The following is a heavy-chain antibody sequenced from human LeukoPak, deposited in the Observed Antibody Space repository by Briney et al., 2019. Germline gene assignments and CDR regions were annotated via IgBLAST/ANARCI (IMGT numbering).Heavy chain of an antibody. D-gene: IGHD3-3*01. CDR3: ARGEITIFGVVITVFDY. Sequence: GGSLRLSCAASGFTFSSYSMNWVRQAPGKGLEWVSSISSSSSYIYYADSVKGRFTISRDNAKNSLYLQMNSRRAEDTAVYYCARGEITIFGVVITVFDYWGQGTLVTVSS. CDR2: ISSSSSYI. V-gene: IGHV3-21*01. J-gene: IGHJ4*02. CDR1: GFTFSSYS.